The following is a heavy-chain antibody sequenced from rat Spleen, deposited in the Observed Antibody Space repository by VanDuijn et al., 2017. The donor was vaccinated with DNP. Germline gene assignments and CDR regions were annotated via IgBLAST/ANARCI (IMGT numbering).Heavy chain of an antibody. D-gene: IGHD1-11*01. CDR3: TTASYGFTY. CDR1: GFIFSNYW. J-gene: IGHJ3*01. V-gene: IGHV5-31*01. CDR2: ITKTGDNT. Sequence: EVQLVESGGGPVQPGRSLKLSCVASGFIFSNYWMTWIRQTPGKGLEWVASITKTGDNTYYPDSVKGRFTISRDSAKSILYLQMDSLRSEDTATYYCTTASYGFTYWGQGTLVTVSS.